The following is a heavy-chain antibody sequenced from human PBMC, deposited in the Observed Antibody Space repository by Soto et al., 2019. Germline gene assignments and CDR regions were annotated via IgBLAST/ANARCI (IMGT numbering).Heavy chain of an antibody. CDR1: GGTFSSYT. CDR3: ARVYGGGDMCAFDI. CDR2: IIPILGIA. Sequence: QVQLVQSGAEVKKPGSSVKVSCKASGGTFSSYTISWVRQAPGQGLEWMGRIIPILGIANNAQKFQGRVTITADKSTSTAYMELSSLRSEDTAVYYCARVYGGGDMCAFDICGQGTMVTVSS. D-gene: IGHD2-21*01. J-gene: IGHJ3*02. V-gene: IGHV1-69*02.